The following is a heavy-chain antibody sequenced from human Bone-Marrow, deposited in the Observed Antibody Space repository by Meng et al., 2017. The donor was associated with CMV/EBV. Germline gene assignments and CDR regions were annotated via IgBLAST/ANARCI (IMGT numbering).Heavy chain of an antibody. Sequence: GDSLSIFGYCWGWIRQPPGRGLGWIGTIYCSGTTYSNPSLKTRVTISIDTSKNQLSLKLSSVTAADTALYYCARLASTINHYYCDHWGQGTLVTVSS. CDR2: IYCSGTT. CDR3: ARLASTINHYYCDH. D-gene: IGHD1-14*01. J-gene: IGHJ4*02. V-gene: IGHV4-39*01. CDR1: GDSLSIFGYC.